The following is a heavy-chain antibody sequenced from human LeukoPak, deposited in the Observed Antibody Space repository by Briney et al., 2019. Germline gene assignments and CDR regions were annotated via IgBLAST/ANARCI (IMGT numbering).Heavy chain of an antibody. D-gene: IGHD2-2*01. CDR1: GFTFSSYG. Sequence: GRSLRLSCAASGFTFSSYGMHWVRQAPGKGLEWVAVISYDGSNKYYADSVKGRFTISRDNSKNTLYLQMNSLRAEDTAVYYCARAPNTIYCSSTSCPHDYWGQGTLVTVSS. CDR2: ISYDGSNK. J-gene: IGHJ4*02. CDR3: ARAPNTIYCSSTSCPHDY. V-gene: IGHV3-30*03.